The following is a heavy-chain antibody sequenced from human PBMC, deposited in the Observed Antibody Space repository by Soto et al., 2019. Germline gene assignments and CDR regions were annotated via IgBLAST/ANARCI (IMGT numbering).Heavy chain of an antibody. D-gene: IGHD3-22*01. CDR1: GGSISSGDYY. CDR3: ARGELPSYYYDSSGPPGH. CDR2: IYYSGST. Sequence: PSETLSLTCTVSGGSISSGDYYWIWIRQPPGKVLEWIGYIYYSGSTYYNPSLKSRVTISVDTSKNQFSLKLSSVTAADTAVYYCARGELPSYYYDSSGPPGHWGQGTLVTVSS. V-gene: IGHV4-30-4*01. J-gene: IGHJ4*02.